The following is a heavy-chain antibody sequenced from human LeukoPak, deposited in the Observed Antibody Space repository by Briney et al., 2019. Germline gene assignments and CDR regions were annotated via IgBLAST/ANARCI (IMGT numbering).Heavy chain of an antibody. D-gene: IGHD6-19*01. J-gene: IGHJ4*02. CDR2: ISAYNGNT. Sequence: GASVKVSCKASGYTFTSYGISWVRQAPGQGLEWMGWISAYNGNTNYAQKLQGRVTMTTDTSTSTAYMELRSLRSDDTAIYYCARDISTSGVAGFDSWGQGTLSPSPQ. V-gene: IGHV1-18*01. CDR3: ARDISTSGVAGFDS. CDR1: GYTFTSYG.